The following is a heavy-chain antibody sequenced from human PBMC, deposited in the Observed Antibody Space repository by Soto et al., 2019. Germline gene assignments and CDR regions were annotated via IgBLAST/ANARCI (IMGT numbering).Heavy chain of an antibody. V-gene: IGHV2-26*01. CDR1: GFSLSNARMG. CDR3: ARMPRRWELPGWFDY. D-gene: IGHD1-26*01. Sequence: QVTLKESGPVLVNPTETLTLTCTVSGFSLSNARMGVSWIRQPPGKALEWLAHIFSNDEKSYSTSLKSRLTISKDTSKSQVVLTMTNMDPVDTATYYCARMPRRWELPGWFDYWGQGTLVTVSS. J-gene: IGHJ4*02. CDR2: IFSNDEK.